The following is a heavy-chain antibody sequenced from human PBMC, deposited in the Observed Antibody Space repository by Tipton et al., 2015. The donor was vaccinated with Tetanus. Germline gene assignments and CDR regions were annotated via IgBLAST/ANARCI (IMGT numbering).Heavy chain of an antibody. Sequence: SLRLSCAVSGGSIRSSNWWSWVRQPPGKGLEWVGSIYSYSGSSFQNPSLKGRVTLSLDTSKNQFSLKLRSVTAADTAVYYCAQTADNWFDPWGQGTLVAVSS. CDR2: IYSYSGSS. V-gene: IGHV4-4*02. D-gene: IGHD2-21*02. CDR3: AQTADNWFDP. CDR1: GGSIRSSNW. J-gene: IGHJ5*02.